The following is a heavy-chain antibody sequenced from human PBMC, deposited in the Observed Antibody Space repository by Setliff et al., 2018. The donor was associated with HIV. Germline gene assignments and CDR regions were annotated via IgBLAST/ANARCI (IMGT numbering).Heavy chain of an antibody. CDR1: GGSISSSSYY. D-gene: IGHD2-21*02. V-gene: IGHV4-39*01. CDR3: ATQGLTVPIPGGYFQH. J-gene: IGHJ1*01. CDR2: IYYSGST. Sequence: SETLSLTCTVSGGSISSSSYYWGWIRQPPGKGLEWIGSIYYSGSTYYNPSLKSRVTISVDTSKNQFSLILTSVTAADTAVYYCATQGLTVPIPGGYFQHWGPGIQVTVSS.